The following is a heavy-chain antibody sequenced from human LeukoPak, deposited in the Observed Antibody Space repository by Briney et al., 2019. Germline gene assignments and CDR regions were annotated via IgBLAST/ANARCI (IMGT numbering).Heavy chain of an antibody. CDR3: ARDQVLAMIGVLQGAFDI. J-gene: IGHJ3*02. V-gene: IGHV3-7*01. Sequence: GGSLRLSCAASGFTFSRYWMSWVRQAPGKGLEWVANIKEDGSEKYYVDSVKGRFTISRDNAKKSLYLHMNSLRAEDTAVYYCARDQVLAMIGVLQGAFDIWGQGTTVTVSS. CDR2: IKEDGSEK. CDR1: GFTFSRYW. D-gene: IGHD3-22*01.